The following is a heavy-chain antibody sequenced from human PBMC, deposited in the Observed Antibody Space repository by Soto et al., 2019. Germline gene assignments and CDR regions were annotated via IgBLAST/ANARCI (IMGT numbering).Heavy chain of an antibody. CDR3: AEDTVVRNYYYYGMDG. CDR2: ISYGGSNK. Sequence: QVQLVESGGGVVQPGRSLRLSCVASGFTFSSYGMHWVRQAPGKGLEWVAVISYGGSNKYYADSVKGRFTISRDNSKNTVYLQMNSRRAVDTAVYYCAEDTVVRNYYYYGMDGWGQGTTVTVSS. D-gene: IGHD4-17*01. V-gene: IGHV3-30*18. J-gene: IGHJ6*02. CDR1: GFTFSSYG.